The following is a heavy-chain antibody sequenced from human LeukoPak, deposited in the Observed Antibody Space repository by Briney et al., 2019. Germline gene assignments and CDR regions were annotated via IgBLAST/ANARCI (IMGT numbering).Heavy chain of an antibody. V-gene: IGHV3-21*01. CDR3: ARDQYCSSATCYWIRWFDP. D-gene: IGHD2-2*01. J-gene: IGHJ5*02. CDR2: ISSNSSYI. Sequence: GGSLRLSCVSSGFTFCSYNMNWVRRAPGKGLEWVSSISSNSSYIYYADSVKGRFTISRDNAKNSLHLQMNSLRAEDTAVYYCARDQYCSSATCYWIRWFDPWGQGTLVTVSS. CDR1: GFTFCSYN.